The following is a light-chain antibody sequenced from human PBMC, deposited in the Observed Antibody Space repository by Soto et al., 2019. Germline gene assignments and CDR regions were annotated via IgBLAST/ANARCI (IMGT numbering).Light chain of an antibody. J-gene: IGKJ1*01. CDR3: QQYDTYWET. CDR1: QPISSW. V-gene: IGKV1-5*01. CDR2: DAS. Sequence: DIQMTQSPPTLSASVGDRVTITCRASQPISSWLAWYHQKPGKAPKLLIYDASNLESGVPSRFSGSRSGTQFTLTISSLQSDDSATYYCQQYDTYWETFGQGTKVDI.